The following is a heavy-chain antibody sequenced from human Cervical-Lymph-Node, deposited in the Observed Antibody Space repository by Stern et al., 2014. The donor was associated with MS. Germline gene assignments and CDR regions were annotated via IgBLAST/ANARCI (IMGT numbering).Heavy chain of an antibody. J-gene: IGHJ4*02. CDR3: ARASSGWYFDY. D-gene: IGHD6-19*01. Sequence: QVQLQESGPGLVKPSETLSLTCTVSGGSISSSSYYWGWIRQPPGKGLEWIGSIYYSGSTYYNPSLKSRVTISVDTSKNHFPLKLSSVTAADTAVYYCARASSGWYFDYWGQGTLVTVSS. V-gene: IGHV4-39*02. CDR2: IYYSGST. CDR1: GGSISSSSYY.